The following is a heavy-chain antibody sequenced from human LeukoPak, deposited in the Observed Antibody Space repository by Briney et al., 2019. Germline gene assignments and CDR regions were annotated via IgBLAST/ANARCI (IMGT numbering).Heavy chain of an antibody. Sequence: GGSLRLSCAASGFTFSSYEMNWVRQAPGKGLEWVSYISSSGSTIYYADSVKGRFTISRENAKNSLYLQMNSLRAGDTAVYYCARGSSTSEEGGYYYYGMDVWGQGTTVTVSS. J-gene: IGHJ6*02. V-gene: IGHV3-48*03. CDR3: ARGSSTSEEGGYYYYGMDV. D-gene: IGHD2-2*01. CDR2: ISSSGSTI. CDR1: GFTFSSYE.